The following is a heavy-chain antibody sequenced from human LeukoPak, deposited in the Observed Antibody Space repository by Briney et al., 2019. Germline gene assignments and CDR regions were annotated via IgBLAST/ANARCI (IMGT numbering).Heavy chain of an antibody. V-gene: IGHV3-7*03. CDR3: ARDGFGTGSN. D-gene: IGHD3-16*01. CDR2: IKQDGSEK. Sequence: GGSLRLSCAASGLTFSNYWMDWVRQAPGKGLEWVANIKQDGSEKNYVDSAKGRFIISRDNAKNSLYLQMNTLRADDTAVYYCARDGFGTGSNWGQGTLVTVSS. CDR1: GLTFSNYW. J-gene: IGHJ4*02.